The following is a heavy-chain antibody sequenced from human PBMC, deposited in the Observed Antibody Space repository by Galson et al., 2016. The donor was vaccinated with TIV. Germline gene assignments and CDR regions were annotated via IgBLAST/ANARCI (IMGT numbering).Heavy chain of an antibody. Sequence: QSGAEVKKPGESLKISCQGSGFRFTKFWIGWVRQMPGKGLEWMGIVYGLDSDVRSSPSFQGQVSISVDRSITTAYLQWSSLKASDTAIYYCARLPGYCAHGVCFGDYEYRVDVWGQGTTVTVTS. J-gene: IGHJ6*02. D-gene: IGHD2-8*01. CDR2: VYGLDSDV. CDR1: GFRFTKFW. V-gene: IGHV5-51*01. CDR3: ARLPGYCAHGVCFGDYEYRVDV.